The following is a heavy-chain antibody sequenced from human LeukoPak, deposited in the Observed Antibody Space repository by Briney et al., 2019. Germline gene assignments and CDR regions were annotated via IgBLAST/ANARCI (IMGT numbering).Heavy chain of an antibody. D-gene: IGHD3-10*01. CDR1: GGTFSSYA. Sequence: SVKVSCKASGGTFSSYAISWVRQAPGQGLEWMGWIIPIFGTANYAQKFQGRVTITADESTSTAYMELSSLRSEDTAVYYCARQTYYSAYFDYWGQGTLVTVSS. CDR2: IIPIFGTA. J-gene: IGHJ4*02. CDR3: ARQTYYSAYFDY. V-gene: IGHV1-69*01.